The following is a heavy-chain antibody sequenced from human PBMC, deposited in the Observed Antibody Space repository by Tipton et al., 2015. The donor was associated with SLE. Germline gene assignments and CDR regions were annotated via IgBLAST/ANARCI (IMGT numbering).Heavy chain of an antibody. CDR1: GGSISSGNYY. Sequence: TLSLTCTVSGGSISSGNYYWSWIRQPAGEGLEWIGRIHTSGSTTYNPSLKSRVTISLDTSKNQFALKLNSVTAEDTAVYFCARVALGGVDYWGQGTLVTVSS. J-gene: IGHJ4*02. CDR3: ARVALGGVDY. V-gene: IGHV4-61*02. D-gene: IGHD3-16*01. CDR2: IHTSGST.